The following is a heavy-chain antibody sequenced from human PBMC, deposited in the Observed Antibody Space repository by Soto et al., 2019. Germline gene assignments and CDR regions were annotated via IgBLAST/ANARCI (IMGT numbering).Heavy chain of an antibody. D-gene: IGHD3-3*01. CDR1: GFTFSSYG. J-gene: IGHJ5*02. Sequence: QVQLVESGGGVVQPGRSLRLSCAASGFTFSSYGMHWVRQAPGKGLEWVAVIWYDGSNKYYADSVKGRFTISRDNSKNTLYLQMNSLRAEDTAVYYCARDSGEYYDFWSGYEFWFDPWGQVTLVTVS. CDR2: IWYDGSNK. CDR3: ARDSGEYYDFWSGYEFWFDP. V-gene: IGHV3-33*01.